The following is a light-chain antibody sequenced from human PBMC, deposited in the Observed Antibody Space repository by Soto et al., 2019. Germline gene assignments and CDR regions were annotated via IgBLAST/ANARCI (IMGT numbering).Light chain of an antibody. Sequence: QSVLTQPPSASGTPGQRVTISCSGSSSNIGNNYVYWYQHLPGSAPKLLIYSNYQRPSGVPDRFSGSKSGASASLAISGLRSEDEAYYYCAGWDDSLSGHVFGTGTKLAVL. CDR3: AGWDDSLSGHV. J-gene: IGLJ1*01. CDR2: SNY. V-gene: IGLV1-47*02. CDR1: SSNIGNNY.